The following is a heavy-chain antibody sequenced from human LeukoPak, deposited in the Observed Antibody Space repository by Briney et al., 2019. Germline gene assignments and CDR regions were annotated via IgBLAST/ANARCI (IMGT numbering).Heavy chain of an antibody. V-gene: IGHV4-38-2*01. Sequence: PSETLSLTCAVSGYSIGSGYYWSWIRQTPGKGLEWIATIHQSGMTYYNPSLKSRVTISVDTSKNQFSLKLTSVTAAGTAVYYCARYTGANWGYSFDYWGQGTLVTVSS. J-gene: IGHJ4*02. CDR3: ARYTGANWGYSFDY. CDR1: GYSIGSGYY. D-gene: IGHD7-27*01. CDR2: IHQSGMT.